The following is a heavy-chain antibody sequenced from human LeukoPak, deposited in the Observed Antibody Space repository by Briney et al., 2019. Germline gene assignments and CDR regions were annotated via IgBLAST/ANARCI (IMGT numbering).Heavy chain of an antibody. Sequence: PGGSLRLSCTASGITFSSYAMSWVRQAPGKGLEWVSAISGSGGSTYYADSVKGRFTISRDNSKNTLYLQMNSLRAEDTAVYYCAKEPSSGWYHDAFDIWGQGTMVTVSS. CDR1: GITFSSYA. J-gene: IGHJ3*02. D-gene: IGHD6-19*01. CDR3: AKEPSSGWYHDAFDI. CDR2: ISGSGGST. V-gene: IGHV3-23*01.